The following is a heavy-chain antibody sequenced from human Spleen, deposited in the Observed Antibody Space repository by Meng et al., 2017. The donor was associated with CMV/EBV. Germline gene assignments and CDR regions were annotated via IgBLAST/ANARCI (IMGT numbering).Heavy chain of an antibody. CDR3: AKTPVIYFGELFDY. J-gene: IGHJ4*02. Sequence: SETLSLTCTVSGGSISSSSYYWGWIRQPPGKGLEWIGSIYYSGSTYYNPSLKSRVTISVDTSKNQFSLKLSSVTAADTALYYCAKTPVIYFGELFDYWGQGTLVTVSS. V-gene: IGHV4-39*07. D-gene: IGHD3-10*01. CDR1: GGSISSSSYY. CDR2: IYYSGST.